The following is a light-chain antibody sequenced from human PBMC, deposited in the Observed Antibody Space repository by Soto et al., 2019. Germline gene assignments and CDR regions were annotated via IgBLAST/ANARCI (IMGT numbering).Light chain of an antibody. J-gene: IGLJ2*01. CDR2: EVN. CDR1: HSDFGGYNY. CDR3: SSYAGSNNVV. V-gene: IGLV2-8*01. Sequence: QSALTQPPSASGSPGQSVTISCTGAHSDFGGYNYVSWYQQHPGKAPKLMIFEVNKRPSGVPDRFSGSKFGNTASLTVSGLQAEEEADFYCSSYAGSNNVVFGGGTKLTVL.